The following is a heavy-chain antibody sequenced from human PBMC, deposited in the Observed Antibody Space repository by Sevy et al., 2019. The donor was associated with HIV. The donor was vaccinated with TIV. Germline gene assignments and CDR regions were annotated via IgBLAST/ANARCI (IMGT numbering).Heavy chain of an antibody. J-gene: IGHJ6*03. CDR2: ISGSGTRT. Sequence: GGSLRLSCAVSGFSFDSYGMTWVRQAPGKGLEWVSGISGSGTRTYYADSVKGRFSISRDNSKNRLYLQMNSLRSEDTAVYYCARGGGGHYDPDEIGYYFYYYNMDVWGKGTTVTVSS. D-gene: IGHD3-22*01. CDR1: GFSFDSYG. V-gene: IGHV3-23*01. CDR3: ARGGGGHYDPDEIGYYFYYYNMDV.